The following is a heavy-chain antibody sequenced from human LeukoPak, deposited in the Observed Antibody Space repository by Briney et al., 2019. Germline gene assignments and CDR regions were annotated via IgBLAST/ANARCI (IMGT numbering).Heavy chain of an antibody. CDR2: INPTSGGT. V-gene: IGHV1-2*02. J-gene: IGHJ6*02. D-gene: IGHD2-15*01. CDR1: GYTFIDNY. Sequence: ASVKVSCKASGYTFIDNYMRWVRQAPGQGLEWMGWINPTSGGTNYAQNFQGRVTMTRGTSISTAYMELRRLRSDDTAVYYCAICSGGSCYPHGMDVWGQGTTVTVSS. CDR3: AICSGGSCYPHGMDV.